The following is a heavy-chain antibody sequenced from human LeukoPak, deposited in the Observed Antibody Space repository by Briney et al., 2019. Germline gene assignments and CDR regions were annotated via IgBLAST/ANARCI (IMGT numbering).Heavy chain of an antibody. D-gene: IGHD2-21*02. CDR3: VKDGLYCGGDCIGGYFDY. CDR1: GFTFRSYA. V-gene: IGHV3-64D*06. CDR2: VSSLGGST. Sequence: PGGSLRLSCSASGFTFRSYAMHWVRQAPGKGLEYVSAVSSLGGSTYYAESVKGGFTISGDNSKNTLYLQMSTLRPEDTAVYYCVKDGLYCGGDCIGGYFDYWGQGTLVTVSS. J-gene: IGHJ4*02.